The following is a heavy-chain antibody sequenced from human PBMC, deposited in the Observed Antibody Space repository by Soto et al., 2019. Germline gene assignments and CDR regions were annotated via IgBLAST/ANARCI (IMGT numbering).Heavy chain of an antibody. D-gene: IGHD5-12*01. CDR3: ARDRRDGYNWIDH. Sequence: QVNLVQSGGGVVQPGRSLRVSCAASGFDFTSYGFHWIRQAPGKGLEWVALISSDGGDTFYADSVKGRFTVSSGSSKNTLYLQMGSLRPEDTGVYYCARDRRDGYNWIDHWGQGTLVAVSP. CDR2: ISSDGGDT. J-gene: IGHJ5*02. CDR1: GFDFTSYG. V-gene: IGHV3-30*03.